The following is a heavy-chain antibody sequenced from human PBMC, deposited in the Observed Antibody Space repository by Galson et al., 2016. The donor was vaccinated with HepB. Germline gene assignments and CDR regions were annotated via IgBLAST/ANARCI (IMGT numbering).Heavy chain of an antibody. CDR2: ISYDETYK. D-gene: IGHD5-18*01. J-gene: IGHJ4*02. V-gene: IGHV3-30*03. Sequence: SLRLSCAASGFTFNMYGMHWVRQAPGKGLDWVALISYDETYKYYADSVKGRFTISRDNSKNILYLQMNSLRPDDTAVYFCARTRIQLYSDFDYWGRGTLVTVSS. CDR1: GFTFNMYG. CDR3: ARTRIQLYSDFDY.